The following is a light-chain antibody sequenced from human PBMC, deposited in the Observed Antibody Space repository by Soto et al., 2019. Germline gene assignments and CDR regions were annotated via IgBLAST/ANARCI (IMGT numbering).Light chain of an antibody. CDR3: QQSYKMPS. J-gene: IGKJ5*01. V-gene: IGKV1-39*01. CDR2: AKS. CDR1: RNVSIY. Sequence: EIPLTQSPSSLAASVGDRLTLTCRASRNVSIYFTCYQQKPGKGPTLLIHAKSNLQIGVPSRFSGSGSGTEFTLTISSLEPEDFGTSYCQQSYKMPSFGQGTRLE.